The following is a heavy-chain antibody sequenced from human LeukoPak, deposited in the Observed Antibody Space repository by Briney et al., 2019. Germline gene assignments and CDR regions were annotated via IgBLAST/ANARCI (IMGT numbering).Heavy chain of an antibody. J-gene: IGHJ5*01. D-gene: IGHD2-15*01. Sequence: GGSMRLSWAASGITFSNYGMSWVRQAPGKGLEWVARISPNGGGTNYADAVKGRFTISRDKPKNTLYLQMNSLRAEDTAVYFCEKRGVVIRVILVGCHKEEYWFYSWGQGALVIV. V-gene: IGHV3-23*01. CDR3: EKRGVVIRVILVGCHKEEYWFYS. CDR1: GITFSNYG. CDR2: ISPNGGGT.